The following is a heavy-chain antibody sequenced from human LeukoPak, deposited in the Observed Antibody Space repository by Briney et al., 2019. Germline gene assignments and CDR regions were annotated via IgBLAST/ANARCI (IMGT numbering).Heavy chain of an antibody. D-gene: IGHD5-12*01. CDR2: IKQDGSEK. CDR3: ARDKDKWLRFGGLNWFDP. J-gene: IGHJ5*02. Sequence: GGSLRLSCAAAGFTFSSYWMSWVRQAPGKGLEWVSNIKQDGSEKYYVYSVKGRFTISRDNAKNSLYLQMNSLRAEDTAVYYCARDKDKWLRFGGLNWFDPWGQGTLVTVSS. V-gene: IGHV3-7*03. CDR1: GFTFSSYW.